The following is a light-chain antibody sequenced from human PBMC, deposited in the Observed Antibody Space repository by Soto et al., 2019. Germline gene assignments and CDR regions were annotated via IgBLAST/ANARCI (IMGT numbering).Light chain of an antibody. CDR1: QSVSSN. V-gene: IGKV3-20*01. Sequence: EIVMTQSPATLSVSPGERATLSCRASQSVSSNLAWYQQKPGQAPRLLIYGASTRATGIPARFSGSGSGADFTLSISRLEPEDFAVYYCQQYGSSPARTFGQGTKVDI. CDR2: GAS. J-gene: IGKJ1*01. CDR3: QQYGSSPART.